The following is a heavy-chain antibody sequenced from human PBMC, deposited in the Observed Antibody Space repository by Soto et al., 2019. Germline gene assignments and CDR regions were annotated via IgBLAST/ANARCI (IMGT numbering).Heavy chain of an antibody. CDR1: GFTFSDYY. D-gene: IGHD3-16*01. CDR2: ISSSGSTI. Sequence: GGSLRLSCAASGFTFSDYYMSWIRQAPGKGLEWVSYISSSGSTIYYADSVKGRFTISRDNAKNSLYLQMNSLRAEDTAVYYCAGPLSFGGADIRDYWGQGTLVTVSS. CDR3: AGPLSFGGADIRDY. V-gene: IGHV3-11*01. J-gene: IGHJ4*02.